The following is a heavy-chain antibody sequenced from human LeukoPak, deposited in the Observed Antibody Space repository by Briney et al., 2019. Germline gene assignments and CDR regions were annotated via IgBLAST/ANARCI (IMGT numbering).Heavy chain of an antibody. CDR1: GGSISSGSYY. J-gene: IGHJ3*02. CDR2: IYTSGST. CDR3: ARHRNVLRKGAFDI. Sequence: SQTLSLTCTVSGGSISSGSYYWSWIRQPAGKGLEWIGRIYTSGSTNYNPSLKSRVTISVDMSKNQFSLKLSSVTATDTAVYYCARHRNVLRKGAFDIWGQGTMVTVSS. V-gene: IGHV4-61*02. D-gene: IGHD3-16*02.